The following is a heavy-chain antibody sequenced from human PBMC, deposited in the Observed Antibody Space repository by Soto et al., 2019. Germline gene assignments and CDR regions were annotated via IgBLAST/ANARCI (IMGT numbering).Heavy chain of an antibody. CDR2: ISGSGGTT. CDR1: GFTFSGYA. V-gene: IGHV3-23*01. J-gene: IGHJ4*02. D-gene: IGHD6-13*01. Sequence: EVQLLESGGGLVQPGGSLRLSCVGSGFTFSGYAMSWVRQAPGKGLEWVSAISGSGGTTYYADSVKGRFTISRDNSKNPLYLQMNSLRADDTALYFCATVAQQLPAWGQGTLVTVSS. CDR3: ATVAQQLPA.